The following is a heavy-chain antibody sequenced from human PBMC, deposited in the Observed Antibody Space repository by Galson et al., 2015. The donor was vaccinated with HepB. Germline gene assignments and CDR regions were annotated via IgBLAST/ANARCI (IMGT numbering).Heavy chain of an antibody. D-gene: IGHD6-13*01. CDR2: ISHSGST. V-gene: IGHV4-34*01. CDR1: GGSFSGYY. J-gene: IGHJ3*02. CDR3: ARLYEGGSSWFHGRPFDI. Sequence: LSLTCAVHGGSFSGYYWSWIRHTPGKGLEWIGEISHSGSTNYNPSLKSRATISEDTSKKQFSLKVSSVTVADTAVYYCARLYEGGSSWFHGRPFDIWGQGTMVTVSS.